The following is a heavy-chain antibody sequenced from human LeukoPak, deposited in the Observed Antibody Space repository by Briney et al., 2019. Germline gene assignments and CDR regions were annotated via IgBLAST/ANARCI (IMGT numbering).Heavy chain of an antibody. CDR2: ISDSGGRR. D-gene: IGHD3-22*01. CDR3: AKRGVVIRVILVGFHEEAYYFDS. CDR1: GITLSNYG. Sequence: GGSLRLSCAVSGITLSNYGMSWVRQAPGKGVEWVAGISDSGGRRNYADSVKGRFTISRDTPKNTLYLQMNSLRPEDTAVYFCAKRGVVIRVILVGFHEEAYYFDSWGQGVLVTVSS. V-gene: IGHV3-23*01. J-gene: IGHJ4*02.